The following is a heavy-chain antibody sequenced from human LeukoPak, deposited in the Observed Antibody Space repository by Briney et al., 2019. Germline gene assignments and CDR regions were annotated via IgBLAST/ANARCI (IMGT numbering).Heavy chain of an antibody. CDR3: ARRLRYSDGGYFDY. CDR2: IYPGDSDT. J-gene: IGHJ4*02. D-gene: IGHD3-9*01. CDR1: GYSFTNYR. Sequence: GESLKISCKGSGYSFTNYRIGWVRQMPGKGLEWIAIIYPGDSDTGYSPSFRGQVTISADKSISAAYLQWSSLKASDTAMYYCARRLRYSDGGYFDYWGQGTLVTVSS. V-gene: IGHV5-51*01.